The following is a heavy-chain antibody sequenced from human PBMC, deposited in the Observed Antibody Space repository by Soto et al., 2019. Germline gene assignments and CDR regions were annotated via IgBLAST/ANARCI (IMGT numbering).Heavy chain of an antibody. CDR1: SGSISSITYH. J-gene: IGHJ5*02. V-gene: IGHV4-39*01. Sequence: PSETLSLTCTVSSGSISSITYHWAWIRQAPGKGLEWIGSIYFSGATYYSPSLKTRVTLFVDTSQNLFSLKLSSVTAADTAVYYCEAEIAPAGHHWGQG. D-gene: IGHD6-13*01. CDR3: EAEIAPAGHH. CDR2: IYFSGAT.